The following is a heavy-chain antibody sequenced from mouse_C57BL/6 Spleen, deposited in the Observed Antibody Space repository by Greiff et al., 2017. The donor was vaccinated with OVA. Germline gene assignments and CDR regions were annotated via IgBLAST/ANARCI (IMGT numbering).Heavy chain of an antibody. Sequence: QVQLQQPGAELVRPGTSVKLSCKASGYTFTSYWMHWVKQRPGQGLEWIGVIDPSDSYTNYNQKFKGKATLTVDTSSSTAYMQLSSLTSEDSAVYYCARSGTTVVATGGYFDVWGTGTTVTVSS. V-gene: IGHV1-59*01. CDR2: IDPSDSYT. CDR3: ARSGTTVVATGGYFDV. CDR1: GYTFTSYW. D-gene: IGHD1-1*01. J-gene: IGHJ1*03.